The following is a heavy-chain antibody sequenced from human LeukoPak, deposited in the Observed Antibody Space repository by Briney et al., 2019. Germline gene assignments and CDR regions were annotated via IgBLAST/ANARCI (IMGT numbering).Heavy chain of an antibody. V-gene: IGHV1-18*01. J-gene: IGHJ4*02. CDR2: ISANNGNT. CDR3: ARVDILTGYYFFDY. D-gene: IGHD3-9*01. Sequence: GASVKVSCKASGYTFIKYGDSWVRQAPGQGLEWVGWISANNGNTYYVEKFKGRVTMTTDTSTDTAYMELRSPRSDDTAVFYCARVDILTGYYFFDYWGQGTLITVSS. CDR1: GYTFIKYG.